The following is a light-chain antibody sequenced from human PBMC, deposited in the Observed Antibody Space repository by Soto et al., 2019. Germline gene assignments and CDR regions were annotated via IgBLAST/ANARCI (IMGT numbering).Light chain of an antibody. CDR2: GNS. CDR3: QSYDSSLSAWV. V-gene: IGLV1-40*01. CDR1: SSNIGAGYD. J-gene: IGLJ3*02. Sequence: QSVLTQPPSVSGAPGQRVTISCTGSSSNIGAGYDVHWYQQLPGTAPKLLIYGNSNRPSGVPDRFSGSKSGTSASLAITRLQAEDEADYYCQSYDSSLSAWVFGGGTKLTVL.